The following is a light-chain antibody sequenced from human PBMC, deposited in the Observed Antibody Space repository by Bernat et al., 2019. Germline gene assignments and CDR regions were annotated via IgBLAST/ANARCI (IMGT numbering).Light chain of an antibody. CDR3: AAWDDRLNGFV. V-gene: IGLV1-44*01. CDR1: SSNLGTKT. CDR2: TNN. Sequence: QSVLSQPPSASGTPGQTVTISCSGSSSNLGTKTANWFQQFPGTAPKLIIYTNNQRPSDVPDRFSASKSGTSASLAISGLQSDDEADYYCAAWDDRLNGFVFGTGTKLTV. J-gene: IGLJ1*01.